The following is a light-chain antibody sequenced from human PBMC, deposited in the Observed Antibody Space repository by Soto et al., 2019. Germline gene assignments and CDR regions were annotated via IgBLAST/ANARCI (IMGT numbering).Light chain of an antibody. Sequence: EIVMTQSPATPSASPGERATLSCRASQSLRSNLAWYQQKPDQAPRRLIYGASTRATGIPARFSGSGSGTEFTRTISSLQSADFQVYYWQQYNDWPQITFGQGTRLEIK. CDR1: QSLRSN. CDR2: GAS. J-gene: IGKJ5*01. V-gene: IGKV3-15*01. CDR3: QQYNDWPQIT.